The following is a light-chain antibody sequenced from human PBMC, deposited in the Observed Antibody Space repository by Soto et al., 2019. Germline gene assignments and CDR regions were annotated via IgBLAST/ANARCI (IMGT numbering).Light chain of an antibody. Sequence: NLLTQYPGTLSLSPGQRATLSCGGSQSLSGKYLAWYQKKHGQAPRVLIYRASIRATGISDRVSGSGYGTDFTITISRLEPEDFATYYCLQDYNYPWTFGHGTQVDIK. CDR2: RAS. CDR3: LQDYNYPWT. V-gene: IGKV3-20*01. CDR1: QSLSGKY. J-gene: IGKJ1*01.